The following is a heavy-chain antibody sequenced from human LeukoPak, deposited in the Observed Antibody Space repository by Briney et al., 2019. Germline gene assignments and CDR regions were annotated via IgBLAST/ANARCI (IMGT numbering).Heavy chain of an antibody. D-gene: IGHD6-19*01. Sequence: GGSLRLSYAASGFTFSDYYMSWIRQAPGKGLEWVAVIWYDGSNKYYADSVKGRFTISRDNSKNTLYLQMNSLRAEDTAVYYCARDGKVAGNDYWGQGTLVTVSS. J-gene: IGHJ4*02. V-gene: IGHV3-33*08. CDR2: IWYDGSNK. CDR3: ARDGKVAGNDY. CDR1: GFTFSDYY.